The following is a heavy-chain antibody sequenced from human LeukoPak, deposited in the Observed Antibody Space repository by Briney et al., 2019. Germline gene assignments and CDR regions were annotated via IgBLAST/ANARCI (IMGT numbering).Heavy chain of an antibody. CDR3: ARVGDHFPWTLDL. V-gene: IGHV3-53*01. D-gene: IGHD1-1*01. Sequence: PGGSLRPSCAASGFTVSTKYMNWVRQAPGKGLEWVSIIYSGATTYYADSVKGRFTISRDTSKNTLSLQMNSLRAEDTAVYFCARVGDHFPWTLDLWGRGTLVSVSS. CDR1: GFTVSTKY. CDR2: IYSGATT. J-gene: IGHJ2*01.